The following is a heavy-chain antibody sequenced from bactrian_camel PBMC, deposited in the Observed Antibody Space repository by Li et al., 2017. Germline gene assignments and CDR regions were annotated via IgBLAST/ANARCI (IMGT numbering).Heavy chain of an antibody. D-gene: IGHD5*01. CDR1: GVADSFYC. CDR3: AAEGRLGGRGWEYNY. V-gene: IGHV3S1*01. CDR2: IDDVGSTA. J-gene: IGHJ4*01. Sequence: PLVASGGASVQPGGSLRLSCTTPGVADSFYCMGWFRQTPGKEREAVASIDDVGSTAYSNSAKGRFTMSRGNAKNTVFLQMNSLKPEDSAMYYCAAEGRLGGRGWEYNYWGQGTQVTVS.